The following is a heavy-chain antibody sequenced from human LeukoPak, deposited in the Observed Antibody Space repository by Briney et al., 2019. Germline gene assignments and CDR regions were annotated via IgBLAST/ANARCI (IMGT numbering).Heavy chain of an antibody. J-gene: IGHJ4*02. D-gene: IGHD2-8*01. CDR3: ALFTYGPDN. V-gene: IGHV4-34*01. CDR2: INHRGST. CDR1: VESFITYY. Sequence: GTLSHTLALSVESFITYYWNWIRHPPWKGLEWIGEINHRGSTKCNPSLESRVTMSLDTSKKQFSLKLRSVTAADTAVYYCALFTYGPDNWGQGTLVTVSS.